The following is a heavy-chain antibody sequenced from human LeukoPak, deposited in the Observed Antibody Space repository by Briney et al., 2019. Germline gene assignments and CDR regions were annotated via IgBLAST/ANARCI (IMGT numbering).Heavy chain of an antibody. Sequence: GGSLRLSCAASGFTFSSYGIHWVRQAPGKGLEWVAFIRYDGSNKYHADSVKGRFTISRDNAKKSLYLQMNSLRAEDSAVYYCARDRLHYGEYEKTFDYWGQGTLVTVSS. CDR1: GFTFSSYG. J-gene: IGHJ4*02. V-gene: IGHV3-30*02. CDR3: ARDRLHYGEYEKTFDY. D-gene: IGHD4-17*01. CDR2: IRYDGSNK.